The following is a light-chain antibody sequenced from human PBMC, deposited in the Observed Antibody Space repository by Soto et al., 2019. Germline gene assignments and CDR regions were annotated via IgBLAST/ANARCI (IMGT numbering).Light chain of an antibody. J-gene: IGLJ1*01. CDR2: DVS. Sequence: QSVLTKPASVSGSPGQSITISCTGTSNDVGIYNSVSWFQHHPGKGPKLVIYDVSNRPSGVSNRFSGSKSGNTASLTISGXQAEDEADYHCSSYTISSTYVLGTGTKVTVL. CDR1: SNDVGIYNS. CDR3: SSYTISSTYV. V-gene: IGLV2-14*01.